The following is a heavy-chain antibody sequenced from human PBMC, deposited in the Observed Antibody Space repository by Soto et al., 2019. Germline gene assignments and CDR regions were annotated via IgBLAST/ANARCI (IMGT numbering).Heavy chain of an antibody. CDR1: GFTFSSYA. V-gene: IGHV3-23*01. J-gene: IGHJ4*02. D-gene: IGHD3-10*01. Sequence: EVQLLESGGGLVQPGGSLRLSCAASGFTFSSYAMRWVRQAPGKGLEWVSAISGSGGSTYYADSVKGRFTIYRDNSKNTLYRQMNSLRAEDTAVYYCAKRGSGSYYDYWGQGTLVTVSS. CDR2: ISGSGGST. CDR3: AKRGSGSYYDY.